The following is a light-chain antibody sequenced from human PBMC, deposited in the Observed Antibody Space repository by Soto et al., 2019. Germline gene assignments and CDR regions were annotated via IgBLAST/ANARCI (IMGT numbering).Light chain of an antibody. CDR3: RQYNSYSPT. V-gene: IGKV3-15*01. Sequence: EIVLTQSPGTLSLSPGERATLSCRASQSIGLAIAWYQHKPGQAPRLLIYGVSTRATGIPARFSGSGSGTEFTLTISSLQPDDFATYYCRQYNSYSPTFGQGTKVDIK. CDR2: GVS. J-gene: IGKJ1*01. CDR1: QSIGLA.